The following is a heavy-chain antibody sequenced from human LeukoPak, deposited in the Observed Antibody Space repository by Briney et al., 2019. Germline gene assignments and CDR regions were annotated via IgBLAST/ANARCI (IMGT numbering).Heavy chain of an antibody. J-gene: IGHJ4*02. V-gene: IGHV3-48*03. CDR2: ISGSADTA. CDR1: GFTFSTYE. Sequence: GGSLRLSCAASGFTFSTYEINWVRQAPGKGLEWISYISGSADTAYYADSVKGRFTMSRDNARNSLYLQMNSLRAEDTALYYCARGRRYCSSTSCYLGWGHYWGQGTLVTVSS. CDR3: ARGRRYCSSTSCYLGWGHY. D-gene: IGHD2-2*01.